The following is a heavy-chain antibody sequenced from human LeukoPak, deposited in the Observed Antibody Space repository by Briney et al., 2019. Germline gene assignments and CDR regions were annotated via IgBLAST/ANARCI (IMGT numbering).Heavy chain of an antibody. CDR3: AQIGATSGHLEY. J-gene: IGHJ4*02. D-gene: IGHD2-15*01. CDR2: IDWDDDK. Sequence: QTLSLTCTFSGFSLSTSGMRVSWIRQPPGKALEWLARIDWDDDKFYSTSLKTRLTISKDTSKNQVVLTMTNVDPVDTATYYCAQIGATSGHLEYWGQGTLVTVSS. V-gene: IGHV2-70*04. CDR1: GFSLSTSGMR.